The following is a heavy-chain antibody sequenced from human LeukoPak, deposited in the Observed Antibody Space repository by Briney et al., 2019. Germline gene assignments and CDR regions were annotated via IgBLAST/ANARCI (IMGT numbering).Heavy chain of an antibody. J-gene: IGHJ4*02. D-gene: IGHD2-2*01. Sequence: GGSLRLSCAASGFTFSSYSMNWVRQAPGKGLEWVSYISSSSSTIYYADPVKGRFTISRDNAKNSLYLQMNSLRAEDTAVYYCARDQWDQPLPEAGDYWGQGTLVTVSS. CDR3: ARDQWDQPLPEAGDY. CDR2: ISSSSSTI. CDR1: GFTFSSYS. V-gene: IGHV3-48*01.